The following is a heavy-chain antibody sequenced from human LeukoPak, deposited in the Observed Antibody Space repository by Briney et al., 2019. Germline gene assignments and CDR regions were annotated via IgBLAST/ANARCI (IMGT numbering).Heavy chain of an antibody. Sequence: PSETLSLTCTVSGGSISTYVWSWIRQTAGKGLEWIGRISDSGSTRYNPSLKSRVTMSVDTSKNQFSLKLDSVTAADTAVYYCARNWYGSSWSEQIYYFDYWGQGTLVTVSS. CDR3: ARNWYGSSWSEQIYYFDY. D-gene: IGHD6-13*01. CDR2: ISDSGST. CDR1: GGSISTYV. J-gene: IGHJ4*02. V-gene: IGHV4-4*07.